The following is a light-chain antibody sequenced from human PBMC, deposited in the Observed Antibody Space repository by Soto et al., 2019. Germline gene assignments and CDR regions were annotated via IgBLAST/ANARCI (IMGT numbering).Light chain of an antibody. J-gene: IGKJ5*01. CDR1: QSIGTL. V-gene: IGKV1-5*01. Sequence: DIQMTQSPSTLSASLGAKVTITCRASQSIGTLLAWYQQTPGRAPNLLIYDASSLQSGVPSRFSGSGSGTEFTLSNSSQQPDEFATYFCQKFKTYPITFGQGTRLDIK. CDR2: DAS. CDR3: QKFKTYPIT.